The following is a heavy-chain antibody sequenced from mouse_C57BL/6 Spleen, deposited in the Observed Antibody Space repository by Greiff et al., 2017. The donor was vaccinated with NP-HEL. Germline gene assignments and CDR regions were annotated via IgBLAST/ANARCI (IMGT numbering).Heavy chain of an antibody. CDR2: IYPGSGST. D-gene: IGHD1-1*01. Sequence: QVQLQQPGAELVKPGASVKMSCKASGYTFTSYWITWVKQRPGQGLEWIGDIYPGSGSTNYNEKFKSKATLTVDKSSSTAYMQLSSLTSEDSAVYYCARDYYGSSYGPFAYWGQGTLVTVSA. J-gene: IGHJ3*01. CDR1: GYTFTSYW. V-gene: IGHV1-55*01. CDR3: ARDYYGSSYGPFAY.